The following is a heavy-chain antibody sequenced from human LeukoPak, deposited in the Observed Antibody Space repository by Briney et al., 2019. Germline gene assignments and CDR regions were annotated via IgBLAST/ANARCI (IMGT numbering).Heavy chain of an antibody. CDR1: GGSLSSGDYY. D-gene: IGHD3-22*01. J-gene: IGHJ5*02. V-gene: IGHV4-30-4*08. CDR2: IYYSGST. Sequence: PSQTLSLTCTVSGGSLSSGDYYWSWIRQPPGKGLEWIGYIYYSGSTYYNPSLKSRVTISVDTSKNQFSLKLSSVTAADTAVYYCARGTPYYYDSSGYYPVCFDPWGQGTLVTVSS. CDR3: ARGTPYYYDSSGYYPVCFDP.